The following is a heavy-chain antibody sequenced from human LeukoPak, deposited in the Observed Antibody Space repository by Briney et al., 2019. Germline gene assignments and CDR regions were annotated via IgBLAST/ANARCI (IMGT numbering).Heavy chain of an antibody. CDR3: ARGGIWDPQIGNRFDP. CDR1: GDSLTTTIYC. J-gene: IGHJ5*02. V-gene: IGHV4-39*01. CDR2: IYSSGNS. D-gene: IGHD3-16*01. Sequence: SETLSLTCSISGDSLTTTIYCGGWIRQSPGKGLEWIGSIYSSGNSYYNPSLKTRATISPDTSKNQYSLRLTSVTAADTAIYYCARGGIWDPQIGNRFDPWGQGILVIVSS.